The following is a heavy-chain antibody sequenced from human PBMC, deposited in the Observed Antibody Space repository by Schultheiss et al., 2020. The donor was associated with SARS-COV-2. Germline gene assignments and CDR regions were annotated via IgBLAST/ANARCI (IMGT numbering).Heavy chain of an antibody. D-gene: IGHD2-2*02. Sequence: GGSLRLSCAASGFTFSSYAMSWVRQAPGKGLEWVSRINSDGSSTSYADSVKGRFTISRDNSKNTLYLQMNSLRAEDTAVYYCAKELGIVPAAIHLDYWGQGTLVTVSS. V-gene: IGHV3-23*01. CDR3: AKELGIVPAAIHLDY. CDR1: GFTFSSYA. J-gene: IGHJ4*02. CDR2: INSDGSST.